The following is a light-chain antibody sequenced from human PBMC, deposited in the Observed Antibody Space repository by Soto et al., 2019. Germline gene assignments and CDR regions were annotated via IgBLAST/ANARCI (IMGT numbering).Light chain of an antibody. Sequence: QSALTQPPSASGSPGQSVTISCTGTSSDVGASNFVSWYQQHPGKAPKLMIYDVSKRPSWVPDRFSASKSGNTASLTVSGLQAEDEAEYYCSSQAGTNNPFVVGTGTKLTVL. CDR1: SSDVGASNF. CDR2: DVS. V-gene: IGLV2-8*01. J-gene: IGLJ1*01. CDR3: SSQAGTNNPFV.